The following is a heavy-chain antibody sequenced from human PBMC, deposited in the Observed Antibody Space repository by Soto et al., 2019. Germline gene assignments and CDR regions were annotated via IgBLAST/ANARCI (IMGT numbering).Heavy chain of an antibody. CDR2: IYYSGST. J-gene: IGHJ4*02. CDR1: GGSISSGGYY. CDR3: ARLAYGDYGTHIDY. D-gene: IGHD4-17*01. Sequence: SETLSLTCTVSGGSISSGGYYWSWVRQHPGKGLEWIGYIYYSGSTYYNPSLKSRVTISVDTSKNQFSLKLSSVTAADTAVYYCARLAYGDYGTHIDYWGQGTLVTVSS. V-gene: IGHV4-31*03.